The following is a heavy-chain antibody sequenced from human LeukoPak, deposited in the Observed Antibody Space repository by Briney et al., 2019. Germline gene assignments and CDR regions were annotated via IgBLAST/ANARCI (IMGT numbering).Heavy chain of an antibody. CDR3: ARGSSSWYWFDY. CDR2: IKQDGSEK. CDR1: GFTFSSYS. D-gene: IGHD6-13*01. V-gene: IGHV3-7*04. J-gene: IGHJ4*02. Sequence: GGSLRLSCAASGFTFSSYSMNWVRQAPGKGLEWVANIKQDGSEKYYVDSVKGRFTISRDNAKNSLYLQMNSLRAEDTAVYYCARGSSSWYWFDYWGQGTLVTVSS.